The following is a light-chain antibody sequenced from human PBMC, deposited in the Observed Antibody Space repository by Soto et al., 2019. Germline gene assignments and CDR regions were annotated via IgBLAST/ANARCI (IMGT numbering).Light chain of an antibody. Sequence: QSVLTQPPSVSGAPGQTVTISCTGSSSNLGTGYDVQWFRQVPGTAPKLLIFGNVNRPSGVPDRFSGSKGGTSASLAISGLRSDDEADYYCAAWDDSPSGWVFGGGTKLTVL. V-gene: IGLV1-40*01. CDR2: GNV. CDR1: SSNLGTGYD. CDR3: AAWDDSPSGWV. J-gene: IGLJ2*01.